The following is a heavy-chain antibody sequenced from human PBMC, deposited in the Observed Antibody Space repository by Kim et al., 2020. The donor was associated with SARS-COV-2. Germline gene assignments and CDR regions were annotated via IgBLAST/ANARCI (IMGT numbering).Heavy chain of an antibody. Sequence: SETLSLTCAVSGGSISSSNWWSWVRQPPGKGLEWIGEIYHSGSTNYNPSLKSRVTISVDKSKNQFSLKLSSVTAADTAVYYCARDHHTYYYDSSGPRNAFDIWGQGTMVTVSS. CDR3: ARDHHTYYYDSSGPRNAFDI. CDR1: GGSISSSNW. CDR2: IYHSGST. J-gene: IGHJ3*02. V-gene: IGHV4-4*02. D-gene: IGHD3-22*01.